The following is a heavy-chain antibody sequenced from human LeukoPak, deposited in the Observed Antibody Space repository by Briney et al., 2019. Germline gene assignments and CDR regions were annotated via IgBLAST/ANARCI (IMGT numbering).Heavy chain of an antibody. CDR3: ARHVRARRYCTNGVCYRWFDP. CDR2: IYHSGST. CDR1: GYSISSGYY. Sequence: SETLSLTCAVSGYSISSGYYWGWIRQPPGKELEWTGSIYHSGSTYYNPSLKSRVTISVDTSKNQFSLKLSSVTAADTAVYYCARHVRARRYCTNGVCYRWFDPWGQGTLVTVSS. V-gene: IGHV4-38-2*01. J-gene: IGHJ5*02. D-gene: IGHD2-8*01.